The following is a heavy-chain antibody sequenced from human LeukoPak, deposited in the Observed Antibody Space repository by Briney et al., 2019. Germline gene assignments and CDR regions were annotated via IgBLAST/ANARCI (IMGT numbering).Heavy chain of an antibody. CDR2: INPSGGSA. V-gene: IGHV1-46*01. CDR3: ARPSTGGSYGAFDI. CDR1: GYTFTGYY. J-gene: IGHJ3*02. Sequence: ASVKVSCKTSGYTFTGYYMHWVRQAPGQGFEWMARINPSGGSASYAQKFQDRVTVTRDISTGTVYMELSSLRSEDTAVYFCARPSTGGSYGAFDIWGQGTMVTVSS. D-gene: IGHD1-26*01.